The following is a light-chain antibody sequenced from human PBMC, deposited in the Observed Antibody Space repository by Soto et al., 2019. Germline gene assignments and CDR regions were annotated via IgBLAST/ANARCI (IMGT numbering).Light chain of an antibody. Sequence: EIVMTQSPATLSVSPGERATLSCRASQSVSSNLAWYQQKPGQAPRLLIYGASTRATGIPARFSGSGSGTEFTLTISSLQSEDFAVYYCQQRSNWPLITFGQGTLLEI. V-gene: IGKV3-15*01. CDR2: GAS. CDR3: QQRSNWPLIT. CDR1: QSVSSN. J-gene: IGKJ5*01.